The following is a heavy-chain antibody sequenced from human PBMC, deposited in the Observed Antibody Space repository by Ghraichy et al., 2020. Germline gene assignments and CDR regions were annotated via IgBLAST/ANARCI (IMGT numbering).Heavy chain of an antibody. J-gene: IGHJ4*02. Sequence: SQTLSLTCTVSGGSISSYYWSWIRQPPGKGLEWIGYIYTSGSTNYNPSLKSRVTISVDTSKNQFSLKLSSVTAADTAVYYCARHRRASGEFGYSSGWYGWYYFDYWGQGTLVTVSS. V-gene: IGHV4-4*09. CDR2: IYTSGST. CDR3: ARHRRASGEFGYSSGWYGWYYFDY. CDR1: GGSISSYY. D-gene: IGHD6-19*01.